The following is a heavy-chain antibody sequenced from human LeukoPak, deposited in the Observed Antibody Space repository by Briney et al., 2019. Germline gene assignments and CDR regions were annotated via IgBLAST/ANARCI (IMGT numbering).Heavy chain of an antibody. V-gene: IGHV4-38-2*02. J-gene: IGHJ5*02. D-gene: IGHD3-9*01. Sequence: SETLSLTCTVSGGSISGYYWGWIRQPPGKGLEWIGSIYHSGSTYYNPSLKSRVTISVDTSKNQFSLKLSSVTAADTAVYYCARNYDILTGYFGDPWGQGTLVTVSS. CDR3: ARNYDILTGYFGDP. CDR1: GGSISGYY. CDR2: IYHSGST.